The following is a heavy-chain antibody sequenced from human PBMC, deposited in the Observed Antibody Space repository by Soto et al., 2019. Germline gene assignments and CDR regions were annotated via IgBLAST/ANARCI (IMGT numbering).Heavy chain of an antibody. V-gene: IGHV3-30-3*01. Sequence: QVQLVESGGGVVQPGRSLRLSCAASRFTCSTHAMHWVRQAPGKGLECVAIVSFDGSNKYYADSVKGRFTISRDNSKNTLYLQMSGLTPEDTAVYYCARDQTGITTTGGGRIDHWGQGTLVTVSS. D-gene: IGHD1-20*01. J-gene: IGHJ4*02. CDR1: RFTCSTHA. CDR2: VSFDGSNK. CDR3: ARDQTGITTTGGGRIDH.